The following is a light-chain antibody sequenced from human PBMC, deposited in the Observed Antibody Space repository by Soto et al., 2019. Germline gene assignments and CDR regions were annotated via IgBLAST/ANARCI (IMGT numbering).Light chain of an antibody. J-gene: IGKJ1*01. CDR1: QGIRNY. CDR2: AAS. CDR3: QQYDKYWT. V-gene: IGKV1-27*01. Sequence: IQMTQSPSSLSASVGDRVTITCRASQGIRNYLAWYQQKPGKVPKLLIYAASTLQSGVPSSLSGSESGTEFTLTITSLKADDFATYYCQQYDKYWTFGQGTKVDI.